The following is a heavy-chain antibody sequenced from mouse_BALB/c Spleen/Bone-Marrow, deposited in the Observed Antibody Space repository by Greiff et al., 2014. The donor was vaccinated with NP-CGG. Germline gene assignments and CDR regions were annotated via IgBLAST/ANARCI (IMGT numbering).Heavy chain of an antibody. J-gene: IGHJ2*01. V-gene: IGHV14-3*02. CDR3: AIYFYFDY. D-gene: IGHD2-3*01. CDR2: IDPANGNA. Sequence: VQLQQSGAELVKPGASVRLSCTASGFNIKDTYMHWVKQRPDQGLEWIGRIDPANGNAKHDPKFQGKAAITADTPSNTTYLQLSSPTSEDTAVYYCAIYFYFDYWGQGTTLTVSS. CDR1: GFNIKDTY.